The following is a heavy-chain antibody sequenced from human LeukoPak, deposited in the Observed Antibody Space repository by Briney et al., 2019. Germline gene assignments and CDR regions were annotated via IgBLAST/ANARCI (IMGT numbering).Heavy chain of an antibody. Sequence: GGSLRLSCAASGFTFSSNAMHWVRQAPGKGLEWVAVISYDGSNKYYADSVKGRFTISRDNSKNTLYLQMNSLRAEDTAVYYCAREDGDYVGNNWFDPWGQGTLVTVSS. CDR3: AREDGDYVGNNWFDP. D-gene: IGHD4-17*01. J-gene: IGHJ5*02. V-gene: IGHV3-30-3*01. CDR1: GFTFSSNA. CDR2: ISYDGSNK.